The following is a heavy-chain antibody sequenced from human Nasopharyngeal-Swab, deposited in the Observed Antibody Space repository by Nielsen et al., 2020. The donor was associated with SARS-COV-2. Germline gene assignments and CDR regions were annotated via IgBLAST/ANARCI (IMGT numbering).Heavy chain of an antibody. CDR1: GYTFTGYY. D-gene: IGHD6-19*01. CDR3: ARGSAVAGLGMRDAFDI. V-gene: IGHV1-2*02. CDR2: INPNSGGT. Sequence: SVKVSCRASGYTFTGYYMHWVRQAPGQGLEWMGWINPNSGGTNYAQKFQGRVTMTRDTSISTAYMELSRLRSDDTAVYYCARGSAVAGLGMRDAFDIWGQGTMVTVSS. J-gene: IGHJ3*02.